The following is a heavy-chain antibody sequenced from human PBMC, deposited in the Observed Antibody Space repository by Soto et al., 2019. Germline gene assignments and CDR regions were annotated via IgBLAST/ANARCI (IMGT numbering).Heavy chain of an antibody. CDR2: IYYSGST. Sequence: SETLSLTCTVSGGSISSYYWSWIRQPPGKGLEWIGYIYYSGSTNYNPSLKSRVTISVDTSKNQFSMKLSSVTAEDTAVYYCARSGYYDAFDIWGQGTMVTVSS. J-gene: IGHJ3*02. CDR3: ARSGYYDAFDI. CDR1: GGSISSYY. V-gene: IGHV4-59*01. D-gene: IGHD3-3*01.